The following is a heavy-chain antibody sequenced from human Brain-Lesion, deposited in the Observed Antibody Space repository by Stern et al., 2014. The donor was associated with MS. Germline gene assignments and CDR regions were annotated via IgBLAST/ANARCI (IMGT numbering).Heavy chain of an antibody. D-gene: IGHD1-14*01. Sequence: EVQLVESGGDLVQPGRSLRLSCAAFGFTFGDYAMHWVRQAPGKGLEWVAGISWNSGTIGYADSVKGRFTTSRDNASSSLYLQMNSLRPEDTALYYCARDITGSSAYFAYWGQGTLVTVSS. CDR3: ARDITGSSAYFAY. CDR1: GFTFGDYA. CDR2: ISWNSGTI. J-gene: IGHJ4*02. V-gene: IGHV3-9*01.